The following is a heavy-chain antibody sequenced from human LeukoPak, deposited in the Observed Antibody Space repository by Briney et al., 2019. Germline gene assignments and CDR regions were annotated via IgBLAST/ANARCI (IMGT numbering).Heavy chain of an antibody. CDR2: IYHSGST. Sequence: SETLSITCAVSGYSISSGYYWGWIRQPPGKGLEWIGSIYHSGSTYYNPSLQSRVTISVDTSKNQFSLKLSSVTAADTAVYYCARRLEYSSGWYGNDAFDIWGQGTMVTVSS. J-gene: IGHJ3*02. CDR1: GYSISSGYY. V-gene: IGHV4-38-2*01. D-gene: IGHD6-19*01. CDR3: ARRLEYSSGWYGNDAFDI.